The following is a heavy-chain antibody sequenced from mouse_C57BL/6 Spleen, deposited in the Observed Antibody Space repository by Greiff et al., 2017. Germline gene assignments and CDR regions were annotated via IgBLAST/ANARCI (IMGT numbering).Heavy chain of an antibody. V-gene: IGHV1-82*01. CDR1: GYAFSSSW. Sequence: QVQLQQSGPELVKPGASVKISCKASGYAFSSSWMNWVKQRPGTGLEWIGRIYPGDGDTNYNGTFKGKATLTADNSSSTAYLQLSSLTSEDSAVYFFAVPFAYWGQGTLVTVSA. D-gene: IGHD5-1*01. CDR2: IYPGDGDT. CDR3: AVPFAY. J-gene: IGHJ3*01.